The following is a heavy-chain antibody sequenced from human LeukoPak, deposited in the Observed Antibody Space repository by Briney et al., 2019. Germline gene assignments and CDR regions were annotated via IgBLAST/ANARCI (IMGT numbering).Heavy chain of an antibody. CDR1: GFTFDDYA. CDR2: ISWNSGSI. Sequence: GRSLRLSCAASGFTFDDYAMHWVRQAPGKGLEWVSSISWNSGSIGYADSVKGRFTISRDNAKNSLYLQMNSLRAEDTALYYCAKDLSLGELSSFDYWGQGTLVTVSS. J-gene: IGHJ4*02. CDR3: AKDLSLGELSSFDY. V-gene: IGHV3-9*01. D-gene: IGHD3-16*02.